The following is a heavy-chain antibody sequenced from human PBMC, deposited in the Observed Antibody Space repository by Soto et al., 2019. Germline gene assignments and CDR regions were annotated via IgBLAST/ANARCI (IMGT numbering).Heavy chain of an antibody. CDR2: ISSSSSYI. J-gene: IGHJ6*02. CDR3: ARGRYGGADGMDV. Sequence: LRLSCAASGFTFSSYSMNWVRQAPGKGLEWVSSISSSSSYIYYADSVKGRFTISRDNAKNSLYLQMNSLRAEDTAVYYCARGRYGGADGMDVWGQGTTVTVSS. V-gene: IGHV3-21*01. D-gene: IGHD1-26*01. CDR1: GFTFSSYS.